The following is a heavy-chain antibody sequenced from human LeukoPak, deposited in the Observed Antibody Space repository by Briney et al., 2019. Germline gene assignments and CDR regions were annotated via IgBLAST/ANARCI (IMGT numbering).Heavy chain of an antibody. CDR1: GFTFDDYG. Sequence: QAGGSLRLSCAASGFTFDDYGMSWVRQAPGKGLEWVANIKQDGSEKYYVDSVKGRFTISRDNAKNSLYLQMNSLRAEDTAVYYCARVAFGGVIGRGYYMDVWGKGTTVTVSS. D-gene: IGHD3-16*02. CDR3: ARVAFGGVIGRGYYMDV. J-gene: IGHJ6*03. V-gene: IGHV3-7*01. CDR2: IKQDGSEK.